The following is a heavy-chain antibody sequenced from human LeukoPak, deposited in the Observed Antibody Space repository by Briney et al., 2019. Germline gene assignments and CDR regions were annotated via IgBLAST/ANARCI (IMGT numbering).Heavy chain of an antibody. V-gene: IGHV4-34*01. D-gene: IGHD3-22*01. Sequence: SETLSLTCAVYGGSFSGYYWSWIRQPPGKGLEWIGEINHSGSTNYNPSLKSRVTISVDTSKDQFSLKLSSVTAADTAVYYCARAWYYYDSSGYYPFDYWGQGTLVTVSS. J-gene: IGHJ4*02. CDR3: ARAWYYYDSSGYYPFDY. CDR1: GGSFSGYY. CDR2: INHSGST.